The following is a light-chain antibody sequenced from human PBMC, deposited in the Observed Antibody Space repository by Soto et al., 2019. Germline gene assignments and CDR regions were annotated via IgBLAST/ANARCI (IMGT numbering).Light chain of an antibody. CDR3: QQLNSYPLT. CDR2: AAS. V-gene: IGKV1-9*01. CDR1: QGISSY. J-gene: IGKJ4*01. Sequence: IQLTPSPSSLSASVGDRVTITCRASQGISSYLAWYQQKPGKAPKLLIYAASTLQSGVPPRFSGSGSGTDFTLTISSLQPEDFATYYCQQLNSYPLTFGGGTKVDIK.